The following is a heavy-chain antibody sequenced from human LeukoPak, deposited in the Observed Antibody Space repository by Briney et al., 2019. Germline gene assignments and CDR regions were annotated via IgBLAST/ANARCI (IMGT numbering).Heavy chain of an antibody. CDR3: ARDSIVVVPAANDFDY. V-gene: IGHV1-2*02. CDR1: GYTFTGYY. J-gene: IGHJ4*02. Sequence: GASVKVSCKASGYTFTGYYMHWVRQAPGQGLEWMGWINPNSGGTNYARKFQGRVTMTRDTSISTAYMELSRLRSDDTAVYYCARDSIVVVPAANDFDYWGQGTLVTVSS. CDR2: INPNSGGT. D-gene: IGHD2-2*01.